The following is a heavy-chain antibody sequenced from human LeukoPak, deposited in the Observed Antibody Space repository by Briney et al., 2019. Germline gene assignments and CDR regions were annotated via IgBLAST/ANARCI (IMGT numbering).Heavy chain of an antibody. Sequence: GGSLRLSCAASGFTFRSYWMYWVRQPPGKGLVWVSRINSDGSSTSYADSVKGRFTISRDNAKNTLYLHMNSLRAGDTAVYYCVVANCGGDCSHWGQGTLVTVSS. CDR1: GFTFRSYW. CDR3: VVANCGGDCSH. J-gene: IGHJ4*02. V-gene: IGHV3-74*01. CDR2: INSDGSST. D-gene: IGHD2-21*02.